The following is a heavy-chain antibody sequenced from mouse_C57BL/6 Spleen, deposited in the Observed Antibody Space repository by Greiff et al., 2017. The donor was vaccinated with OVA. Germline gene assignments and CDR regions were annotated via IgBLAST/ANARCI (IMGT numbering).Heavy chain of an antibody. Sequence: VQLQQPGAELVKPGASVKMSCKASGYTFTSYWITWVKQRPGQGLEWIGDIFPGSGTSNYNEKFKSKATLTVDTSSSTAYMQLSSLTSEDSAVYYCARDTTVVDYYFDYWSQGTTLTVSS. CDR2: IFPGSGTS. D-gene: IGHD1-1*01. CDR1: GYTFTSYW. J-gene: IGHJ2*01. V-gene: IGHV1-55*01. CDR3: ARDTTVVDYYFDY.